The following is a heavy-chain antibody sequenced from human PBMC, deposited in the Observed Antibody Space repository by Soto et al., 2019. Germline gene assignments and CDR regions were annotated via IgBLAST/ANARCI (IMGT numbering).Heavy chain of an antibody. CDR3: ARAPPITGSLRGTPLMAV. Sequence: QIQLVQSEAEVKKPGASVKVSCKASGYAFSSYGYSWVRQAPGQGLEWMGWISAYNGNTNIPQTFQGRVTMTTDTSTSTAYMELRMLISDDTAVYYCARAPPITGSLRGTPLMAVWGQGTTVTFSS. V-gene: IGHV1-18*04. CDR1: GYAFSSYG. CDR2: ISAYNGNT. D-gene: IGHD1-1*01. J-gene: IGHJ6*01.